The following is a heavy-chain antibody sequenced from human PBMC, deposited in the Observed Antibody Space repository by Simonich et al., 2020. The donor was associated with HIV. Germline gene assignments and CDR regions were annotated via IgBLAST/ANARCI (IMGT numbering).Heavy chain of an antibody. D-gene: IGHD5-18*01. Sequence: QVQLQQWGAGLLKPSETLSLNCAVYNGSFSGYFWICILQPPGKGLEWIGKINHFGNTNYNPSLKSRLTISVDTSKNQFSLKLISVTAADTAMYYCARGPQILDAFDIWGQGTMVTVSS. CDR2: INHFGNT. V-gene: IGHV4-34*01. J-gene: IGHJ3*02. CDR3: ARGPQILDAFDI. CDR1: NGSFSGYF.